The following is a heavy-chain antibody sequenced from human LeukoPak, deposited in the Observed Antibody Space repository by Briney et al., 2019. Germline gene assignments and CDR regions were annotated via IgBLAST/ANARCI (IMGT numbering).Heavy chain of an antibody. CDR3: AKDMRLLWFGKLSPVVDY. CDR1: GFTFDDYT. V-gene: IGHV3-9*03. J-gene: IGHJ4*02. Sequence: QAGGSLRLSCAASGFTFDDYTMHWVRQAPGKGLEWVSGISWNSGSIGYADSVKGRFTISRDNAKNSLYLQMNSLRAEDMALYYCAKDMRLLWFGKLSPVVDYWGQGTLVTVSS. CDR2: ISWNSGSI. D-gene: IGHD3-10*01.